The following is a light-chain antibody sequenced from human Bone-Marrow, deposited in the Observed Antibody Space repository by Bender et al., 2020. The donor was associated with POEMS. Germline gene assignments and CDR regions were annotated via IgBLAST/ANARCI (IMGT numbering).Light chain of an antibody. Sequence: QSALAQPPSASGSPGQSVTISCTGTRSDIGLFDYVSWHQQHPGQAPKLIIYEVTKRPSGVSNRFSGSKSGNTASLTISGLQADDEADYYCCSYAGSSTYVFGSGTKV. J-gene: IGLJ1*01. V-gene: IGLV2-23*02. CDR3: CSYAGSSTYV. CDR1: RSDIGLFDY. CDR2: EVT.